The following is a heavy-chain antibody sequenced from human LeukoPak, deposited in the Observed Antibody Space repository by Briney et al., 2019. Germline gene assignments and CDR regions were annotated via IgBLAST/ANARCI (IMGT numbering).Heavy chain of an antibody. V-gene: IGHV4-4*02. J-gene: IGHJ3*02. Sequence: PSGTLSLTCAVSGGSISSSNWWSWVRQPPGKGLEWIGEIYHSGSTNYNPSLKSRVTISVDKSKNQFSLKLSSVTAADTAVYYCARAPPGMGVAVAGWDRYAFDIWGQGTMVTVSS. CDR2: IYHSGST. CDR1: GGSISSSNW. D-gene: IGHD6-19*01. CDR3: ARAPPGMGVAVAGWDRYAFDI.